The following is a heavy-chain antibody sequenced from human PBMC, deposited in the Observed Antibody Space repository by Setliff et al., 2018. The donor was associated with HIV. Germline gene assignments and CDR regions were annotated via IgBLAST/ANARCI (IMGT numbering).Heavy chain of an antibody. J-gene: IGHJ3*02. Sequence: SETLSLTCTVFGDSISSSGYYWSWIRQHPGEGLEWIGYIHYSGSTSFNPSLKSRVTISVDTSNNQFSLKLRSVTAADTAVYYCARERGSGSLDAFDIWGHGTMVTVSS. V-gene: IGHV4-31*03. CDR2: IHYSGST. CDR3: ARERGSGSLDAFDI. CDR1: GDSISSSGYY. D-gene: IGHD3-10*01.